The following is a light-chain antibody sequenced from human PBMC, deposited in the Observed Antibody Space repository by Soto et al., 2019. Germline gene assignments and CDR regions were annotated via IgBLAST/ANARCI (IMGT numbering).Light chain of an antibody. V-gene: IGKV1-5*01. CDR2: DVS. CDR3: QQYDSYRT. J-gene: IGKJ1*01. Sequence: DLQMTQTPSTLSASVGDRVTITCRPSQNISTWLAWYQQKSGKAPKLLIYDVSTLESGVPSRFSGSGSGTEFSLTIRGLQPDDFAIYYCQQYDSYRTFGQGTTVEVK. CDR1: QNISTW.